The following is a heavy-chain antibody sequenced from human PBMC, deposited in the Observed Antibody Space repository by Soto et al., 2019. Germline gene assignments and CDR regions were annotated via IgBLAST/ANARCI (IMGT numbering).Heavy chain of an antibody. V-gene: IGHV3-30-3*01. CDR1: GFTFTSYA. CDR3: ARGTTLALFDYGMDV. J-gene: IGHJ6*02. D-gene: IGHD2-15*01. CDR2: ISNDGSNY. Sequence: QVQLVESGGGVVQPGRSLRLSCAASGFTFTSYAMHWVRQAPGKGLEWVAVISNDGSNYYYADSVRGRFTISRDNTKNSLFLKMSSLRGEVSGVYYCARGTTLALFDYGMDVWGQGTTVTVSS.